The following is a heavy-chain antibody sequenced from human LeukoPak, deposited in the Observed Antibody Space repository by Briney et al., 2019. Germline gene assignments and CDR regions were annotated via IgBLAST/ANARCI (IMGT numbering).Heavy chain of an antibody. CDR2: ISGSGGDNGSNT. J-gene: IGHJ4*02. Sequence: GGSLRLSCAASGFTFSSYAMSWVRQAPRKGVEWVSVISGSGGDNGSNTYYADSVKGRFTISRDNSKNTLYLQMSSLRAEDTAVYYCAKSSSMSCYASSDYWGQGTLVTVSS. V-gene: IGHV3-23*01. CDR1: GFTFSSYA. D-gene: IGHD2-2*01. CDR3: AKSSSMSCYASSDY.